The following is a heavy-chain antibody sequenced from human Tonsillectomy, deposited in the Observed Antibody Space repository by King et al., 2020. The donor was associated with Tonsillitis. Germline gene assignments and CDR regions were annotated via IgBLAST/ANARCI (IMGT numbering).Heavy chain of an antibody. CDR1: GFTFSSYA. CDR2: ISGSGGST. D-gene: IGHD3-22*01. CDR3: AKDHSTITMIVVVVDSFDY. V-gene: IGHV3-23*04. J-gene: IGHJ4*02. Sequence: VQLVESGGGLVRPGGSLRLSCAASGFTFSSYAMSWVRQAPGKGLEWVSAISGSGGSTYYADSVKGRFTISRDNSKNTLYLQMNSLRAEDTAVYYCAKDHSTITMIVVVVDSFDYWGQGTLVTVSS.